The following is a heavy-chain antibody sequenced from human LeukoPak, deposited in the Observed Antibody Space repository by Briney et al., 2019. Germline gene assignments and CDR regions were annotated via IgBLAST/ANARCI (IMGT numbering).Heavy chain of an antibody. CDR3: ARDFNCDGSGYYSPHFDH. D-gene: IGHD3-22*01. J-gene: IGHJ4*02. V-gene: IGHV1-2*02. Sequence: ASVKVSCKASGHSFTGYYMHWVRQAPGQGLEWMGWINPHSGDTKYAQKFQGRVSMSRDTSITTAYLDLSRLTSDDTALYYCARDFNCDGSGYYSPHFDHWGQGTLVTVSS. CDR2: INPHSGDT. CDR1: GHSFTGYY.